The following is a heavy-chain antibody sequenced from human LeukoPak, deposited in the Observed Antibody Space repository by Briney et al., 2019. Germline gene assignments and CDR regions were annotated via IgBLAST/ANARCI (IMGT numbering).Heavy chain of an antibody. Sequence: ASVKVSCKASGYTFTSYAMHWVRQAPGQGLEWMGWINTNTGNPTYAQGFTGRFVFSLDTSVSTAYLQISSLKAEDTAVYYCARVHPSRGYSYGYDYWGQGTLVTVSS. CDR2: INTNTGNP. CDR3: ARVHPSRGYSYGYDY. J-gene: IGHJ4*02. V-gene: IGHV7-4-1*02. D-gene: IGHD5-18*01. CDR1: GYTFTSYA.